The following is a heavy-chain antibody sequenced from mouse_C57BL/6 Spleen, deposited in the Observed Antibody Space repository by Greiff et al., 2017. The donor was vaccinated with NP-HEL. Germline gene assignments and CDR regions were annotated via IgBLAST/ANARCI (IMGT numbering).Heavy chain of an antibody. CDR2: INPSNGGT. Sequence: QVQLQQPGTELVKPGASVKLSCKASGYTFTSYWMHWVKQRPGQGLEWIGNINPSNGGTNYTEKFKSKATLTVDKSSSTAYMQLSSLTSEDSAVYYCARGGRDSSGPFAYWGQGTLVTVSA. D-gene: IGHD3-2*02. CDR1: GYTFTSYW. V-gene: IGHV1-53*01. CDR3: ARGGRDSSGPFAY. J-gene: IGHJ3*01.